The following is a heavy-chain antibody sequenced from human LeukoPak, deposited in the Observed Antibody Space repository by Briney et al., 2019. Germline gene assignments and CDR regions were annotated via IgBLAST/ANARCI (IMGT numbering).Heavy chain of an antibody. CDR1: GYTFTVYY. J-gene: IGHJ4*02. V-gene: IGHV1-2*02. CDR2: INPNSGGT. D-gene: IGHD2-8*02. CDR3: ARGNWWYYFDY. Sequence: GASVKVSCKASGYTFTVYYMHWVRQAPGRGLEWMGWINPNSGGTNYAQKFQGRVTMTRDTSISTAYMELSRLRSDDTAVYYCARGNWWYYFDYWGQGTLFSVSS.